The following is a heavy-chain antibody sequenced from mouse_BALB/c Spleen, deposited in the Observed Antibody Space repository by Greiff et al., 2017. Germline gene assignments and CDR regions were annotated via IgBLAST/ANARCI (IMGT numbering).Heavy chain of an antibody. V-gene: IGHV1-15*01. Sequence: QVHVKQSGAELVRPGASVTLSCKASGYTFTDYEMHWVKQTPVHGLEWIGAIDPETGGTAYNQKFKGKATLTADKSSSTAYMELRSLTSEDSAVYYCARGGTVVDTFAYWGQGTLVTVSA. CDR3: ARGGTVVDTFAY. CDR1: GYTFTDYE. D-gene: IGHD1-1*01. CDR2: IDPETGGT. J-gene: IGHJ3*01.